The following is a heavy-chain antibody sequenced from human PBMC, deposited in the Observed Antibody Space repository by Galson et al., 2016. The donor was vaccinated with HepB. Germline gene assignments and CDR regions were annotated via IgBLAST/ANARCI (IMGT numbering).Heavy chain of an antibody. CDR3: AKVTSGSPEEAPFDYYGMDV. Sequence: SPRLSCAASGFTFSNYEMNWVRQAPGKGLEWVSYISSSGNSIYYADSVKGRFTISRDNDKNTLFLHMNSLRAEETAVYYCAKVTSGSPEEAPFDYYGMDVWGQGTTVTVSS. CDR2: ISSSGNSI. V-gene: IGHV3-48*03. CDR1: GFTFSNYE. J-gene: IGHJ6*02. D-gene: IGHD2-15*01.